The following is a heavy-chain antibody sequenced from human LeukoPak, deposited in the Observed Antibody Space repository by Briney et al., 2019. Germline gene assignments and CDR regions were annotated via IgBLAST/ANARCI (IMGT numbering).Heavy chain of an antibody. CDR1: GGTFSSYA. CDR3: ARDATVTTPPYYYYYMDV. V-gene: IGHV1-2*02. Sequence: GASVKVSCKASGGTFSSYAISWVRQAPGQGLEWMGWINPNSGGTNYAQKFQGRVTMTRDTSISTAYMELSRLRSDDTAVYYCARDATVTTPPYYYYYMDVWGKGTTVTVSS. D-gene: IGHD4-17*01. CDR2: INPNSGGT. J-gene: IGHJ6*03.